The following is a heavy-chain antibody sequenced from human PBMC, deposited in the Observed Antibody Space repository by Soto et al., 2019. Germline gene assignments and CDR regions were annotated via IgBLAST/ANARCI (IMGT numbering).Heavy chain of an antibody. Sequence: ESGGGVVQPGRSLRLSCAASGFTFSSYGMHWVRQAPGKGLEWVAVISYDGSNKYYADSVKGRFTISRDNSKNTLYLQMNSLRAEDTAVYYCAKSSPLIRAAAGSFYGMDVWGQGTTVTVSS. V-gene: IGHV3-30*18. J-gene: IGHJ6*02. CDR2: ISYDGSNK. CDR3: AKSSPLIRAAAGSFYGMDV. CDR1: GFTFSSYG. D-gene: IGHD6-13*01.